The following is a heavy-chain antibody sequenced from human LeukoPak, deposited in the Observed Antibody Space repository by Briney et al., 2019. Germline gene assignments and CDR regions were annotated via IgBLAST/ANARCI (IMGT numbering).Heavy chain of an antibody. D-gene: IGHD5-18*01. CDR3: ARENDRYGRIDY. J-gene: IGHJ4*02. CDR2: IYHSGST. Sequence: SETLSLTCTVSGGSINTYYWSWIRQPPGKGLEWIGYIYHSGSTRRIPSLESRVTISIDTSKNQFSLRLSSVTAADTAVYYCARENDRYGRIDYWGQGTQVTVSS. V-gene: IGHV4-59*01. CDR1: GGSINTYY.